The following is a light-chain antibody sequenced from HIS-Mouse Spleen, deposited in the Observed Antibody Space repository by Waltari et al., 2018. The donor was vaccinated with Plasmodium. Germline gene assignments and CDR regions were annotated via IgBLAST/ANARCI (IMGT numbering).Light chain of an antibody. CDR3: QVWDSSSDHVV. V-gene: IGLV3-21*02. J-gene: IGLJ2*01. Sequence: SYVLTQPPSVSVAPGQTARITCGGNNIGSKSVHWYQQKPGQAPVLVVYDARDRPSGIPERFSGSNSGNTATLTISRVEAGDEADYYCQVWDSSSDHVVFGGGTKLTVL. CDR1: NIGSKS. CDR2: DAR.